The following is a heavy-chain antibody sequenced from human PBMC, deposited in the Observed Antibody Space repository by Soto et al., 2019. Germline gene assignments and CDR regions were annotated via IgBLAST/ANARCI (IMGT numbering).Heavy chain of an antibody. CDR1: GFTFSSYA. CDR3: ARDYYRFNSGYGFSMDV. V-gene: IGHV3-30-3*01. Sequence: SLRLSCAASGFTFSSYAMHWVRQAPGKGLEWVAVISYDGSNKYYADSVKGRFTISRDNSKNTLYLQMNSLRAEDTAVYYCARDYYRFNSGYGFSMDVWGQGTTVTVYS. D-gene: IGHD5-12*01. CDR2: ISYDGSNK. J-gene: IGHJ6*02.